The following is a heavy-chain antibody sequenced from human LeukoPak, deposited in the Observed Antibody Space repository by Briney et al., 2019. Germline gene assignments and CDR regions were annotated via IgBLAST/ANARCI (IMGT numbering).Heavy chain of an antibody. D-gene: IGHD6-19*01. CDR3: ARDKIAVAGTTSFDY. Sequence: ASVNVSFKASVGTFISYAISWVRQAPGQGLEWMGRIIPIFGTANYAQKFQGRVTITADKSTSTAYMELSSLRSEDTAVYYCARDKIAVAGTTSFDYWGQGTLVTVSS. J-gene: IGHJ4*02. V-gene: IGHV1-69*06. CDR1: VGTFISYA. CDR2: IIPIFGTA.